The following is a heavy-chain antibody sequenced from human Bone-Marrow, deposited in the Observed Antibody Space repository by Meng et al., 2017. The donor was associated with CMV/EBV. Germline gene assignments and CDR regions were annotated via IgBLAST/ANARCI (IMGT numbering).Heavy chain of an antibody. D-gene: IGHD5-18*01. V-gene: IGHV4-34*01. Sequence: SETLSLTCAVYGGSFSGHYWSWIRQPPGKGLEWIGEINHSGSTNYNPSLKSRVTISVDTSKNQFSLKLSSVTAADTAVYYCARARRRIQLWVNYYYYGMDVWGQGTTVTVSS. CDR1: GGSFSGHY. J-gene: IGHJ6*02. CDR3: ARARRRIQLWVNYYYYGMDV. CDR2: INHSGST.